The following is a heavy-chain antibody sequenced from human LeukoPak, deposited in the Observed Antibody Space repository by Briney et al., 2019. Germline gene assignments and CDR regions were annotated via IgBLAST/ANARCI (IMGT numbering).Heavy chain of an antibody. CDR2: INPNSGGT. D-gene: IGHD2-2*01. J-gene: IGHJ5*02. V-gene: IGHV1-2*02. CDR3: ASLGYCSNTDCYAGIGS. CDR1: GYTFTGYY. Sequence: ASVKVSCKASGYTFTGYYMHWVRQAPGQGLEWMGWINPNSGGTNYAQKFQGRVTMTRDTSISTAYMELSRLRSDDTAVYYCASLGYCSNTDCYAGIGSWGQGTLVTVSS.